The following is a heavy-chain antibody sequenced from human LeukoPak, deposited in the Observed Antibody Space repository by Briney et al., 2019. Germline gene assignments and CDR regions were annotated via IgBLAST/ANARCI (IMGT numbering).Heavy chain of an antibody. D-gene: IGHD6-19*01. V-gene: IGHV7-4-1*02. CDR2: INTNTGNP. J-gene: IGHJ3*02. CDR3: ARVKRAVTSTGEAFDI. CDR1: GYTFTNYA. Sequence: GASVKVSCKASGYTFTNYAMNWVRQAPGQGLEWMGWINTNTGNPTYAQGFTGRFVFSLDTSVGTAYLQISSLKAADTALYYCARVKRAVTSTGEAFDIWGLGTMVTVSS.